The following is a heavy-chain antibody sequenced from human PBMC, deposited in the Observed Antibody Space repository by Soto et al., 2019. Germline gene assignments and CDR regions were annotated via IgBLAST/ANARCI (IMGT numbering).Heavy chain of an antibody. Sequence: GGSLRLSCAASGFTFSSYAMHWVRQAPGKGLEWVAVISYDGSNKYYADSVKGRFTISRDNSKNTLYLQMNSLRAEDTAVYYCARALSIAARSHYYYGMDVWGQGTTVTVSS. CDR2: ISYDGSNK. V-gene: IGHV3-30-3*01. D-gene: IGHD6-6*01. CDR3: ARALSIAARSHYYYGMDV. J-gene: IGHJ6*02. CDR1: GFTFSSYA.